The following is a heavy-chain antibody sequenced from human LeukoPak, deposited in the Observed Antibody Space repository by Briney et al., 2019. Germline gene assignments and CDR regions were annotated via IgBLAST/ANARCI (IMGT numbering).Heavy chain of an antibody. CDR3: AELGITMIGGV. CDR2: ISGTGGST. J-gene: IGHJ6*04. Sequence: GGSLRLSCAASGFTLSSYDMTWVRQAPGKGLEWVSGISGTGGSTYYADSVKGRFTISRDNSKNSLYLQMNSLRAEDTAVYYCAELGITMIGGVWGKGTTVTISS. V-gene: IGHV3-23*01. CDR1: GFTLSSYD. D-gene: IGHD3-10*02.